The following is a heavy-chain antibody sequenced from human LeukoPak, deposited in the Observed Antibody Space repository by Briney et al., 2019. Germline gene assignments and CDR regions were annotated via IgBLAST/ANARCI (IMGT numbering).Heavy chain of an antibody. J-gene: IGHJ4*02. Sequence: SVKVSCKASGFTFTSSTIQWVRQARGQRLEWIGWIVVGSGNTNYAQKFQERVIITRDMSTTTVYMELSRLSSEDTAVYYCAGTPWFGELTLDYWGQGTLVTVSS. CDR2: IVVGSGNT. CDR3: AGTPWFGELTLDY. D-gene: IGHD3-10*01. CDR1: GFTFTSST. V-gene: IGHV1-58*02.